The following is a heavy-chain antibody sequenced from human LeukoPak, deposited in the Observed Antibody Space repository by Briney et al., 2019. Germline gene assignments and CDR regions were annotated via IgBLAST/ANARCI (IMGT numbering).Heavy chain of an antibody. CDR3: ARGYYDSSGYSSDAFDI. CDR2: IYYSGST. CDR1: GGSISSYY. V-gene: IGHV4-59*12. J-gene: IGHJ3*02. D-gene: IGHD3-22*01. Sequence: SETLSLTCTVSGGSISSYYWSWIRQPPGKGLEWIGYIYYSGSTYYNPSLKSRVTISVDTSKNQFSLKLSSVTAADTAVYYCARGYYDSSGYSSDAFDIWGQGTMVTVSS.